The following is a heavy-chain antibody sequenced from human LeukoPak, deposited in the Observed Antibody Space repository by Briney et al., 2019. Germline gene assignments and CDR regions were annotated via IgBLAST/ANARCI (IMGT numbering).Heavy chain of an antibody. V-gene: IGHV4-34*01. CDR3: ARGRTGAAALDF. Sequence: SETLSLTCAVYGGSFSGHYWTWIRQPPGKGLEWIGESTHSGSTNYNPSPKSRVTISVDTSKNQFSLKLTSVTAADTAMYHCARGRTGAAALDFWGPGTLVTVSS. CDR2: STHSGST. J-gene: IGHJ4*02. CDR1: GGSFSGHY. D-gene: IGHD2-2*01.